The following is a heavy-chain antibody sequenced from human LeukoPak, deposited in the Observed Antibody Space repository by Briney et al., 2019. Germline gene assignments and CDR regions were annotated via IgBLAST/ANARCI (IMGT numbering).Heavy chain of an antibody. Sequence: SETLSLTCTVSGGSISSYYWSWIRQPPGKGLEWIGYIYYSGSTNYNPSLKSRVIISVDTSKNQFSLKLSSVTAADTAVYYCARGEPDSYGGPVEDYWGQGTLVTVSS. J-gene: IGHJ4*02. D-gene: IGHD5-18*01. V-gene: IGHV4-59*01. CDR2: IYYSGST. CDR1: GGSISSYY. CDR3: ARGEPDSYGGPVEDY.